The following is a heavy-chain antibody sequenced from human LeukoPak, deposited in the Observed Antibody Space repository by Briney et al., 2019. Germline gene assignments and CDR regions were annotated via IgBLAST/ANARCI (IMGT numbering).Heavy chain of an antibody. V-gene: IGHV3-53*01. CDR2: IYSGGST. D-gene: IGHD2-15*01. J-gene: IGHJ4*02. Sequence: PGGSLTLSCAASGFTVSSNYMSWVRQAPGKGLEWVSVIYSGGSTNYADSVKGRFTISRDNSKNTLYLQMNRLRAEDTAVYYCARDPDCSGGTCYFDYWGQGTLVTVSS. CDR1: GFTVSSNY. CDR3: ARDPDCSGGTCYFDY.